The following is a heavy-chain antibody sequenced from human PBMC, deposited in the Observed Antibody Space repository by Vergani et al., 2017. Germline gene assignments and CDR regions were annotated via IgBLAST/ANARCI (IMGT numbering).Heavy chain of an antibody. CDR1: GGSISSYY. Sequence: QVQLQESGPGLVKPSETLSLTCTVPGGSISSYYWSWIRQPAGKGLEWIGRIYTSGSTNYNPSRKSRVTMSVDTSKNQFSLKLSSVTAADTAVYYCARDQYCGGDCYRAYYYYYMDVWGTGTTVTGSS. J-gene: IGHJ6*03. CDR3: ARDQYCGGDCYRAYYYYYMDV. CDR2: IYTSGST. V-gene: IGHV4-4*07. D-gene: IGHD2-21*01.